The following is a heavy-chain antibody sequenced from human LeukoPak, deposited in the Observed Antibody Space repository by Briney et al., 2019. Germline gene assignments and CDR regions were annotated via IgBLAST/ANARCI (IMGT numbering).Heavy chain of an antibody. V-gene: IGHV1-2*02. CDR2: INPNSGGT. CDR3: ARDSPLGDYYDSSGYWGASDY. CDR1: GYTFTGYY. D-gene: IGHD3-22*01. Sequence: GASVKVSCKASGYTFTGYYMHLVRQAPGQGLEWMGWINPNSGGTNYAQKFQGRVTMTRDTSISTAYMELSRLRSDDTAVYYCARDSPLGDYYDSSGYWGASDYWGQGTLVTVSS. J-gene: IGHJ4*02.